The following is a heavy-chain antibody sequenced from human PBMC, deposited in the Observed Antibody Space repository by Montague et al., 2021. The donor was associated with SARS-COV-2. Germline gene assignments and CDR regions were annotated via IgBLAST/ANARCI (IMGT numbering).Heavy chain of an antibody. CDR1: GGSISSSNW. Sequence: SETLSLTRAVSGGSISSSNWCSWARPPPGKGLEWIGEIYHSGSTNFNPSLKSRVTISVDKSKNQFSLKLSSVTAADTAVYYCSRGHLGVVPATLGFGVYYYYGLDVWGQGTTVTVAS. V-gene: IGHV4-4*02. CDR3: SRGHLGVVPATLGFGVYYYYGLDV. CDR2: IYHSGST. J-gene: IGHJ6*02. D-gene: IGHD2-2*01.